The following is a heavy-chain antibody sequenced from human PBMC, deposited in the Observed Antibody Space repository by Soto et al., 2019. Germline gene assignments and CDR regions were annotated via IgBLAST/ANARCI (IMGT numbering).Heavy chain of an antibody. CDR2: INSDGSST. CDR1: GFTFSSYW. Sequence: PGGSLRLSCAASGFTFSSYWMHWVRQAPGKGLVWVSRINSDGSSTSYADSVKGRFTISRDNAKNTLYLQMSSLRAEDTAVYYCARSARGYDSSGYYDYWGQGTLVTVSS. D-gene: IGHD3-22*01. CDR3: ARSARGYDSSGYYDY. V-gene: IGHV3-74*01. J-gene: IGHJ4*02.